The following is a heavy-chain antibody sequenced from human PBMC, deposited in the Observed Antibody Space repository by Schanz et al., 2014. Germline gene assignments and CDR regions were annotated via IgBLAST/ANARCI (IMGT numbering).Heavy chain of an antibody. D-gene: IGHD6-13*01. Sequence: QVQLVESGGGVVQPGTSLRLSCEASGFTFDDYGMHWVRQAPGKGLEWLAVISYDGCNKYKSPSASVKGRLAISRDNSKNTLYLQMNSLRAEDSAVYYCARDRQQLVGRIGYYYGMDVWGQGTTVTVSS. V-gene: IGHV3-30*09. J-gene: IGHJ6*02. CDR1: GFTFDDYG. CDR2: ISYDGCNK. CDR3: ARDRQQLVGRIGYYYGMDV.